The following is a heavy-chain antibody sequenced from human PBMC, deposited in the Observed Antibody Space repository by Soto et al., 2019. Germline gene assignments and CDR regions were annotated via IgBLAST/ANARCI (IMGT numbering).Heavy chain of an antibody. D-gene: IGHD6-19*01. J-gene: IGHJ6*02. CDR2: INHSGST. Sequence: SETLSLTCAVYGGSFSGYYWSWIRQPPGKGLEWIGEINHSGSTNYNPSLKSRVTISVDTSKNQFSLKLSSVTAADTAVYYCARGSRSSGWSYYYYGMDVWGQGTTVTVSS. CDR3: ARGSRSSGWSYYYYGMDV. CDR1: GGSFSGYY. V-gene: IGHV4-34*01.